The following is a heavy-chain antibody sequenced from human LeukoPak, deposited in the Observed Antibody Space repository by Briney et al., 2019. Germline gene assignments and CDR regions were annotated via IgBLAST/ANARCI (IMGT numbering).Heavy chain of an antibody. CDR3: ARGSGSSSWYENYYYYMDV. D-gene: IGHD6-13*01. CDR2: ISHSGST. V-gene: IGHV4-38-2*02. Sequence: SETLSLTCTVSGYSISSRYYWAWIRQPPGQGLEWIGTISHSGSTYYNPSLNSRVTISMDTSKNQFSLKLSSVTAADTAVYYCARGSGSSSWYENYYYYMDVWGKGTTVTVSS. J-gene: IGHJ6*03. CDR1: GYSISSRYY.